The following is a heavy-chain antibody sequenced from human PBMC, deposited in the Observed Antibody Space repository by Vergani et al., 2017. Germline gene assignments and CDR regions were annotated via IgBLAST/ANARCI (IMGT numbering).Heavy chain of an antibody. CDR1: GFTFSSYS. D-gene: IGHD3-3*01. V-gene: IGHV3-21*01. CDR2: ISSSSSYI. J-gene: IGHJ3*02. CDR3: ARDQGQGRCYDFWSGSTPHAFDI. Sequence: VQLVESGGGLVKPGGSLRLSCAASGFTFSSYSMNWVRQAPGKGLEWVSSISSSSSYIYYADSVKGRFTISRDNAKNSLYLQMNSLRAEDTAVYYCARDQGQGRCYDFWSGSTPHAFDIWGQGTMVTVSS.